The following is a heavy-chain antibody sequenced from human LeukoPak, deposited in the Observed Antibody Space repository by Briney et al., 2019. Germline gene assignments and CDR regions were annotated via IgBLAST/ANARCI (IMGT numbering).Heavy chain of an antibody. CDR2: ISGSGGST. CDR1: GFTFSSYA. Sequence: GGSLRLSCAASGFTFSSYAMSWVRQAPGKGLEWVSAISGSGGSTFYADSVKGRFTISRDNSKNTLFLQMNSLRAEDTAVYYCAKGYCASTTCYSRFENWGQGTQVTVSP. V-gene: IGHV3-23*01. CDR3: AKGYCASTTCYSRFEN. D-gene: IGHD2-2*01. J-gene: IGHJ4*02.